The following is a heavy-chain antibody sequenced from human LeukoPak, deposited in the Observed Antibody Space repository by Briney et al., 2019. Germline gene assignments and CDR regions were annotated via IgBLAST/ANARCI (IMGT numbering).Heavy chain of an antibody. CDR1: GFTFSSYA. D-gene: IGHD1-20*01. V-gene: IGHV3-23*01. J-gene: IGHJ4*02. CDR3: ARGSGISDY. Sequence: GGSLRLSCAASGFTFSSYAMSWVRQAPGKGLEWVSAISGSGGSTYYADPVKGRLTIPRDNAKNTLYLQMNSLRVEDTAVYYCARGSGISDYWGQGTLVTVSS. CDR2: ISGSGGST.